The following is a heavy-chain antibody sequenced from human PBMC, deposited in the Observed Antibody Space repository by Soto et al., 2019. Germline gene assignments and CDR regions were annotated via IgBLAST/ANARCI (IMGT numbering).Heavy chain of an antibody. CDR1: GGSISSGGYY. J-gene: IGHJ5*02. Sequence: SETLSLTCTVSGGSISSGGYYWSWIRQHPGKSLEWIGYIYYSGSTYYNPSLKSRVTISVDTSKNQFSLKLSSVTAADTAVYYCARLILWFGENPSWFDPWGQGTLVTVSS. V-gene: IGHV4-31*03. CDR2: IYYSGST. CDR3: ARLILWFGENPSWFDP. D-gene: IGHD3-10*01.